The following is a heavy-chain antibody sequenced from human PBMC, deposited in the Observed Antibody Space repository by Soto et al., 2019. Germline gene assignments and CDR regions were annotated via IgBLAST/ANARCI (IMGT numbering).Heavy chain of an antibody. CDR2: ISYDGYNK. CDR3: ARGPYCSGGTCFGSQSAFDI. Sequence: QVQLVESGGGVVQPGTSLRLSCAASGFTFSSYAMHWVRQAPGKGLEWVAVISYDGYNKYYADSVKGRFTISRDNSKKTRNLQMNSLRAEDTAVYYCARGPYCSGGTCFGSQSAFDIWGQGTMVTVSS. J-gene: IGHJ3*02. V-gene: IGHV3-30*14. CDR1: GFTFSSYA. D-gene: IGHD2-15*01.